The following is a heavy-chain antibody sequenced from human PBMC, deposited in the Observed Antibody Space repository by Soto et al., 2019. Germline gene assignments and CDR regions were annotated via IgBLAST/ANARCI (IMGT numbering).Heavy chain of an antibody. CDR1: GYTFTGYY. D-gene: IGHD6-6*01. CDR2: INPNSGGT. J-gene: IGHJ5*02. V-gene: IGHV1-2*02. Sequence: ASVKVSCKASGYTFTGYYMHWLRQSPGQGLEWMGWINPNSGGTNYAQKFQGRVTMTRDTSISTAYMELSRLRSDDTAVYYCATFVSSSRGGNWFDPWGQGTLVTVSS. CDR3: ATFVSSSRGGNWFDP.